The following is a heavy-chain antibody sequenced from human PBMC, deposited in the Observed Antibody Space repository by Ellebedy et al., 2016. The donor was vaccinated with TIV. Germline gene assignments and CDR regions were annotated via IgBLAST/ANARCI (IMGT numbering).Heavy chain of an antibody. J-gene: IGHJ2*01. V-gene: IGHV3-13*04. CDR1: GFTFSSYD. CDR2: IGTAGDT. CDR3: ARSGYYDILTGYYSAYWYFDL. D-gene: IGHD3-9*01. Sequence: GGSLRLSXAASGFTFSSYDMHWVRQATGKGLEWVSAIGTAGDTYYPGSVKGRFTISRENAKNSLYLQMNSLRAGDTAVYYCARSGYYDILTGYYSAYWYFDLWGRGTLVTVSS.